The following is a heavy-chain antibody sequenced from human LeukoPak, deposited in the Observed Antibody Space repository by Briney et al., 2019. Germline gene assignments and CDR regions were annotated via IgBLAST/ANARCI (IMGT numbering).Heavy chain of an antibody. CDR1: GGSFSGYY. Sequence: PSETLSLTCAVYGGSFSGYYWGWVRQPPGKGVEWVGSIYHSGSTYYNPSLKRRVTISVDTSKNQFSLKLSSVTAADTAVYYCARGYSGYDDAFDIWGQGTMVTVSS. D-gene: IGHD5-12*01. CDR2: IYHSGST. J-gene: IGHJ3*02. CDR3: ARGYSGYDDAFDI. V-gene: IGHV4-38-2*01.